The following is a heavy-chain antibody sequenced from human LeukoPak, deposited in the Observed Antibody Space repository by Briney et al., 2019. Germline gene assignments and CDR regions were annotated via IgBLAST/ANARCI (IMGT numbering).Heavy chain of an antibody. Sequence: PGGSLRLSCEATGFTFGSSPMSWVRQAPGKGLEWVSSISVGGDYIYYADSVRGRFTISRDNSKSTPYLQMNSLRAEDTAVYYCAKIAVSGLWYFDLWGRGTLVTVSS. D-gene: IGHD6-19*01. CDR3: AKIAVSGLWYFDL. CDR2: ISVGGDYI. J-gene: IGHJ2*01. CDR1: GFTFGSSP. V-gene: IGHV3-23*01.